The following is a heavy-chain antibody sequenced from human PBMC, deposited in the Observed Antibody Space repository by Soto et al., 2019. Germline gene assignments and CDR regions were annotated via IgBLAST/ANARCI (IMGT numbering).Heavy chain of an antibody. D-gene: IGHD3-22*01. CDR1: GGTFSSYA. V-gene: IGHV1-69*12. J-gene: IGHJ1*01. Sequence: QVQLVQSGAEVKKPGTSVKVSCKASGGTFSSYAISWVRQAPGQGLEWVGGIIPIFGTANYAQKFQGRATITADESTSTAYMELSSLRTEDTAVYYCARDSSGYSQGRVEYFQHWGQGTLVTVSS. CDR3: ARDSSGYSQGRVEYFQH. CDR2: IIPIFGTA.